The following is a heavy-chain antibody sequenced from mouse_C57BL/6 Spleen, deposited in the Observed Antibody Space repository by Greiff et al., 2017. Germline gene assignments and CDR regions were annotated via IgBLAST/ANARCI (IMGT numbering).Heavy chain of an antibody. J-gene: IGHJ3*01. CDR2: LNPNYGTT. CDR3: ARTYDYDDGFAY. V-gene: IGHV1-39*01. CDR1: GYSFTDYN. Sequence: EVQLQQSGPELVKPGASVKISCKASGYSFTDYNMHWVKQSNGKSLEWIGVLNPNYGTTSYNQKFKCKATLTVDQSSSTDYMQLNSLTSEDSAVYYCARTYDYDDGFAYWGQGTLVTVSA. D-gene: IGHD2-4*01.